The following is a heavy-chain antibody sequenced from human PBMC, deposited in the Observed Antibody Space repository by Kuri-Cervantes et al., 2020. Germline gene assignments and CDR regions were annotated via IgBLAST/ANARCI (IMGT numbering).Heavy chain of an antibody. CDR3: ARSILAKYVDV. Sequence: GSLRLSCAVYGGSFSGYYWSWIRQSPGKGPEWIGEINYSGSTNYNSSLKSRLTISVDTSKNQFSLKLSSVTAADTAVYYCARSILAKYVDVWGKGTTVTVSS. J-gene: IGHJ6*03. V-gene: IGHV4-34*01. CDR1: GGSFSGYY. D-gene: IGHD2-21*01. CDR2: INYSGST.